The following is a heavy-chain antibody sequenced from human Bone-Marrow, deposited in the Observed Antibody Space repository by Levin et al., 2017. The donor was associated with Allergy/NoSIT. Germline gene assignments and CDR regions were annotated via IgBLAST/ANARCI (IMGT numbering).Heavy chain of an antibody. D-gene: IGHD5-24*01. V-gene: IGHV3-30*09. CDR2: ISNDGNRK. Sequence: PGGSLRLSCAGSGFTFRSYAMHWVRQAPGKGLEWVAVISNDGNRKYYADSVKGRFAISRDNSKYTHYLEMNSLRREDTAMYYCARDEGRDGNNFPDYWGQGTLVTVSS. CDR3: ARDEGRDGNNFPDY. J-gene: IGHJ4*02. CDR1: GFTFRSYA.